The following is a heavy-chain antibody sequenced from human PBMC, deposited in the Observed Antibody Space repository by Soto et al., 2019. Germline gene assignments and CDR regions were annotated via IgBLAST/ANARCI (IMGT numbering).Heavy chain of an antibody. D-gene: IGHD2-2*01. CDR2: INHSGSA. CDR3: ARGPRTVVLPGALSFFAN. Sequence: QVQLQQWGAGLLKPSETLSLTCAVHGGSFSDYYWNWIRQPPGKGLEWIWDINHSGSAKYNPSLNSRVTFSLDTSKTEFSLKLSSVTVADTAVYYCARGPRTVVLPGALSFFANWGQGTLVTVSP. J-gene: IGHJ4*02. CDR1: GGSFSDYY. V-gene: IGHV4-34*02.